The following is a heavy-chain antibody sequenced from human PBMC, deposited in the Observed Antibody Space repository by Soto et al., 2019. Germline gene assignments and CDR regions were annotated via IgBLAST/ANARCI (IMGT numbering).Heavy chain of an antibody. D-gene: IGHD3-22*01. CDR1: GGPYSKYS. CDR2: IIPIFDIT. J-gene: IGHJ4*02. Sequence: SVKVSCKASGGPYSKYSISWVRQATGQGLEWMGRIIPIFDITNYAQKFQGRVTITADKSTSTVYMDLSSLRPEDTAVYYCARSLLGDYYDSDGLDNWGQGTLVTVSS. CDR3: ARSLLGDYYDSDGLDN. V-gene: IGHV1-69*02.